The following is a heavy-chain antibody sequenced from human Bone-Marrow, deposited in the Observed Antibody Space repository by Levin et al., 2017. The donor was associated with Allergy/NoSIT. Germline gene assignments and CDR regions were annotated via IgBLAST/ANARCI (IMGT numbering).Heavy chain of an antibody. J-gene: IGHJ4*02. CDR3: TRDRGEWGQFYFDY. CDR2: ISYDGGHK. V-gene: IGHV3-33*01. Sequence: GRHWVRQAPGRGLEWVAVISYDGGHKFYADSVKGRFTMDRVNSKNTHYLQMNSLRAEDTAVYYCTRDRGEWGQFYFDYWGQGILVTVSS. D-gene: IGHD1-26*01. CDR1: G.